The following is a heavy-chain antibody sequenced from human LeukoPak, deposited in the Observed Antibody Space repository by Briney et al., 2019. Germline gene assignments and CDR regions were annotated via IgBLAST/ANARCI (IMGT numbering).Heavy chain of an antibody. J-gene: IGHJ4*02. D-gene: IGHD7-27*01. CDR1: GFTFSDHY. CDR3: ARGHWGLDY. Sequence: SGGSLRLSCAVSGFTFSDHYMTWIRQAPGKGLEYISYLSNTGSDISYADSVKGRFSISRDNAKNSLYLQMNSLRSEDTAMYYCARGHWGLDYWGQGTLVTVSS. V-gene: IGHV3-11*01. CDR2: LSNTGSDI.